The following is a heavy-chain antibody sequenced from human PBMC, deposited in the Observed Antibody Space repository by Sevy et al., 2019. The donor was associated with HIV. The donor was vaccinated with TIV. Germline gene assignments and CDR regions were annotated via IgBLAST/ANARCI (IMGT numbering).Heavy chain of an antibody. Sequence: GGSLRLSCAASGFTFDDYAMHWVRQAPGKGLGWVSGISWNSGSIGYADSVKGRFTISRDNAKNSLYLQMNSLRAEDTALYYCAKDIAQKKYCSGGSCYSGNAFDIWGQGTMVTVSS. CDR1: GFTFDDYA. D-gene: IGHD2-15*01. CDR3: AKDIAQKKYCSGGSCYSGNAFDI. J-gene: IGHJ3*02. CDR2: ISWNSGSI. V-gene: IGHV3-9*01.